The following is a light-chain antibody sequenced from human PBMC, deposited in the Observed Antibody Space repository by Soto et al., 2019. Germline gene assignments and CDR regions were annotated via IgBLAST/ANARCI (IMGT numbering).Light chain of an antibody. J-gene: IGLJ3*02. Sequence: QSVLTQPPSVSGAPGQRVTISCTGSSSNIGAGYDVHWYQQLPGTAPKLLIYGNSNRPSGVPDRFSGSKSGTSASLASTGLQAEDEAVYYCQSYDSSLSGSVFGGGTKLTVL. V-gene: IGLV1-40*01. CDR3: QSYDSSLSGSV. CDR1: SSNIGAGYD. CDR2: GNS.